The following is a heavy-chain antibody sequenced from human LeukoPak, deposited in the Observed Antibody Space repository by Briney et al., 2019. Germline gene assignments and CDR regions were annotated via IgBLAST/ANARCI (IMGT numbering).Heavy chain of an antibody. V-gene: IGHV4-59*08. CDR3: ARRHSSGWYQDY. CDR1: GGSISSYY. CDR2: LYHSRST. J-gene: IGHJ4*02. Sequence: SETLSLTCTVSGGSISSYYWSWIRQPPGKGLEWIGFLYHSRSTNYNPSLRSRVTIARDTSKNQFSLKLSSVTAADTAVYYCARRHSSGWYQDYWGQGTLVTVSS. D-gene: IGHD6-19*01.